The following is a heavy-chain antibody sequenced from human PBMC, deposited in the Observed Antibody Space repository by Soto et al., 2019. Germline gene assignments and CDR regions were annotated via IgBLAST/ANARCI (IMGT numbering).Heavy chain of an antibody. CDR3: ARGTNTVTTLLYYGMDV. CDR1: GFTFSSYA. J-gene: IGHJ6*02. Sequence: QVPLVESGGGVVQPGRSLRLSCAASGFTFSSYAMHWVRQAPGKGLEWVAVISYDGSNKYYADSVKGRFTISRDNSKNTLYLQMNSLRAEDTAVYYCARGTNTVTTLLYYGMDVWGQGTTVTVSS. D-gene: IGHD4-17*01. CDR2: ISYDGSNK. V-gene: IGHV3-30-3*01.